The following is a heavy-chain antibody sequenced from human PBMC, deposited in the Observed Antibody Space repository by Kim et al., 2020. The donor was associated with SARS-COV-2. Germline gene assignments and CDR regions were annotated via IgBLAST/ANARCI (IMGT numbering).Heavy chain of an antibody. Sequence: SETLSLTCTVSGGSINDYYWTWIRQAPGKGLDWIGYIYYNGRTNYNPSLKSRVSISVDTSKNQFSLKLRSVTAADTAVYYCARLSVDQSGRIDYWGQGTL. CDR3: ARLSVDQSGRIDY. CDR1: GGSINDYY. V-gene: IGHV4-59*08. J-gene: IGHJ4*02. CDR2: IYYNGRT.